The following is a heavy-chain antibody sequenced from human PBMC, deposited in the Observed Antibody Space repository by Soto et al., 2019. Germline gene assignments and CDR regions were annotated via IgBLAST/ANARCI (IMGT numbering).Heavy chain of an antibody. D-gene: IGHD6-19*01. J-gene: IGHJ4*02. Sequence: PSETLSLTCAVYGGSFSGYYWSWIRQPPGKGLEWIGEINHSGSTNYNPPLKSRVTISVDTSKNQFSLKLSSVTAADTAVYYCARGGAGYSSGYRGASFDYWGQGTLVTVSS. CDR3: ARGGAGYSSGYRGASFDY. V-gene: IGHV4-34*01. CDR2: INHSGST. CDR1: GGSFSGYY.